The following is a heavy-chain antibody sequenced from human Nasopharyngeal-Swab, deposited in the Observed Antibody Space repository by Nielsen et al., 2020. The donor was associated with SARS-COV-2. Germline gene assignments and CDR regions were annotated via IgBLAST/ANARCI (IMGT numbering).Heavy chain of an antibody. CDR1: GFTFSDYY. CDR2: ISSSSSYT. V-gene: IGHV3-11*06. CDR3: AREYYYGSGSYLGY. Sequence: GGSLRLSCAASGFTFSDYYMSWIRQAPGKGLEWVSYISSSSSYTNYADSVKGRFTISRDNAKNSLYLQMNSLRAEDTAVYYCAREYYYGSGSYLGYWGQGTLVTVSS. D-gene: IGHD3-10*01. J-gene: IGHJ4*02.